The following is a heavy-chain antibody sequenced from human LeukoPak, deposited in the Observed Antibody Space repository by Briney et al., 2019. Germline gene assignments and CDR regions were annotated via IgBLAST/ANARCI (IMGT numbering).Heavy chain of an antibody. Sequence: ASVKVSCKASGGTFSSYAISWVRQAPGQGREWMGIINPSGGSTSYAQKFQGRVTMARDTSTSTVYMELSSLRSEDTAVYYCARESSWYMDVWGKGTTVTVSS. CDR1: GGTFSSYA. J-gene: IGHJ6*03. V-gene: IGHV1-46*01. CDR3: ARESSWYMDV. CDR2: INPSGGST. D-gene: IGHD3-10*01.